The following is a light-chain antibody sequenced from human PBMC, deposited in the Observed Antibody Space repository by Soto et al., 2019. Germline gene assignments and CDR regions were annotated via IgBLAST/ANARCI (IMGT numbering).Light chain of an antibody. J-gene: IGKJ1*01. CDR1: QSVSSSY. Sequence: EIVLTQSPGTLSLSPGERATLSRRASQSVSSSYLAWYQQKPGQAPRLLIYGASNRATGIPDRFSGSGSGTDFTLTINRLEPEDFAIYYCQQYSSTPWTFGQGTKV. V-gene: IGKV3-20*01. CDR2: GAS. CDR3: QQYSSTPWT.